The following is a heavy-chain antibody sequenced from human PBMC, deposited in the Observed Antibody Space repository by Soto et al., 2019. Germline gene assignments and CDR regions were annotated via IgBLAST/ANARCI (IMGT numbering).Heavy chain of an antibody. Sequence: GASVKVSCKASGYTFTSYAMHWVRQAPGQRLEWMGWINAGNGNRKYSQKFQGRVTITRDTSTSTAYMEVSSLRSEDTAVYYCSRVDPGETSPFDHWGQGTLVTVSS. CDR3: SRVDPGETSPFDH. CDR1: GYTFTSYA. CDR2: INAGNGNR. D-gene: IGHD3-10*01. J-gene: IGHJ4*02. V-gene: IGHV1-3*01.